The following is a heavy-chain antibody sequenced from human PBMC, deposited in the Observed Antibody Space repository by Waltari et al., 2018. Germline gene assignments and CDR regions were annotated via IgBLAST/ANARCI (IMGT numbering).Heavy chain of an antibody. D-gene: IGHD4-17*01. V-gene: IGHV4-34*01. CDR2: INPSGST. Sequence: QVQLQQWGAGLLKPSETLSLTCAVYGWSFSDYYWTWIRQPPGMGLEWIGEINPSGSTNYNPSLKNRVTISVDMSKRQVSLKVRSVTAADTAVYYCARDADYGDYVFDYWGQGTLVTV. CDR1: GWSFSDYY. CDR3: ARDADYGDYVFDY. J-gene: IGHJ4*02.